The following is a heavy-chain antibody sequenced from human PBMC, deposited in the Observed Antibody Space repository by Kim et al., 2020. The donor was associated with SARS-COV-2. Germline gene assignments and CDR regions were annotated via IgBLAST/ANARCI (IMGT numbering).Heavy chain of an antibody. D-gene: IGHD2-2*02. Sequence: SVKVSCKASGGTFSSYAISWVRQAPGQGLEWMGRIIPILGIANYAQKFQGRVTITADKSTSPAYMELSSLRSEDTAVYYCARERTNLGYCSSTSCYNNWCDPWGQGTLVTVSS. CDR2: IIPILGIA. V-gene: IGHV1-69*04. J-gene: IGHJ5*02. CDR3: ARERTNLGYCSSTSCYNNWCDP. CDR1: GGTFSSYA.